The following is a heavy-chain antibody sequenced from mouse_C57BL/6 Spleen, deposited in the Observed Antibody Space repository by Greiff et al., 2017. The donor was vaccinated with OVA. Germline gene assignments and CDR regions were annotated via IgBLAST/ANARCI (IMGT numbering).Heavy chain of an antibody. CDR3: TREGLSNFMDY. Sequence: EVHLVESGEGLVKPGGSLKLSCAASGFTFSSYAMSWVRQTPEKRLEWVAYISSGGDYIYYADTVKGRFTISRDNARNTLYLQMSSLKSEDTAMYYCTREGLSNFMDYWGQGTSVTVSS. CDR2: ISSGGDYI. J-gene: IGHJ4*01. V-gene: IGHV5-9-1*02. D-gene: IGHD2-5*01. CDR1: GFTFSSYA.